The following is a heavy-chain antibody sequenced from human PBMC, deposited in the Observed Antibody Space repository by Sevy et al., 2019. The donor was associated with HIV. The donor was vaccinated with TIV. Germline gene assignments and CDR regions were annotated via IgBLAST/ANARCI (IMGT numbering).Heavy chain of an antibody. D-gene: IGHD4-4*01. CDR3: TTSLREYSSVDY. Sequence: GGSLRLSCAASGFTFSNAWMTWVRQAPGKGLECIGLIKSKSYGGTTDYAAPVKDRFTISRDDSKNTLYLQMNSLKTEDTAVYYFTTSLREYSSVDYWGQGTLVTVSS. CDR1: GFTFSNAW. J-gene: IGHJ4*02. CDR2: IKSKSYGGTT. V-gene: IGHV3-15*01.